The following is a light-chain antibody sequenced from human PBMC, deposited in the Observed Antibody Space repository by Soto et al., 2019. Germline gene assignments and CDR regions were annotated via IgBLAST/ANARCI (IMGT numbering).Light chain of an antibody. CDR2: VGS. Sequence: GSQSVSSSLAWYQQEXGRSATLLIHVGSXRANGIPATFNGSGSGTEFTLNTSSLQSEDFAVYYCQQYNNWPPTFGQGTRMEIK. CDR1: QSVSSS. J-gene: IGKJ5*01. CDR3: QQYNNWPPT. V-gene: IGKV3-15*01.